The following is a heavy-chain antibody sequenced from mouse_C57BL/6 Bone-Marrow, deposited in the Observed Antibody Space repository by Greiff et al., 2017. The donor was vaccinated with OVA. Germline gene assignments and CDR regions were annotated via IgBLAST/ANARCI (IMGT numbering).Heavy chain of an antibody. CDR3: TRDYGAWFAY. CDR1: GFNIKDDY. Sequence: VQLQQSGAELVRPGASVKLSCTASGFNIKDDYMHWVKQRPEQGLEWIGWIDPENGDTEYASKFQGKATITADTSSNTAYLQLSSLTSEDTAVYYCTRDYGAWFAYWGQGTLVTVSA. CDR2: IDPENGDT. V-gene: IGHV14-4*01. D-gene: IGHD1-1*01. J-gene: IGHJ3*01.